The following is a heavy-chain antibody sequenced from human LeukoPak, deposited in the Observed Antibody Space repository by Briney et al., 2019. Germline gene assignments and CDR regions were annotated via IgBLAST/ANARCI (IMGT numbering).Heavy chain of an antibody. CDR1: GGSISSSSYY. D-gene: IGHD1-20*01. Sequence: SETLSLTCTVSGGSISSSSYYWSWIRQPPGKGLEWIGYIYYSGSTNYNPSLKSRVTISVDTSKNQFSLKLSSVTAADTAVYYCARDGYNWNDVIRSRVYGMDVWGQGTTVTVSS. J-gene: IGHJ6*02. V-gene: IGHV4-61*01. CDR3: ARDGYNWNDVIRSRVYGMDV. CDR2: IYYSGST.